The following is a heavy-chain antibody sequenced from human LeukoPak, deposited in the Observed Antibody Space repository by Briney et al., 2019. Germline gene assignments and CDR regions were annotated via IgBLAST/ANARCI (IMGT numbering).Heavy chain of an antibody. D-gene: IGHD3-22*01. CDR1: GFTFSDYY. CDR3: AREAMIVVVSNDAFDI. V-gene: IGHV3-11*01. CDR2: ISSSGSTI. Sequence: GGSLRLSCAASGFTFSDYYMSWIRQAPGKGLEWVSYISSSGSTIYYADSVKGRFTISRDNAKNSLYLQMNSLRAEGTAVYYCAREAMIVVVSNDAFDIWGQGTMVTVSS. J-gene: IGHJ3*02.